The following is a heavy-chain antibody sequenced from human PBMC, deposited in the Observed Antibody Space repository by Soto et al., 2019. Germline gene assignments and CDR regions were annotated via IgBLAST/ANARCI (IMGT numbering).Heavy chain of an antibody. CDR3: ARSVFP. J-gene: IGHJ5*02. CDR2: IYYIGNT. CDR1: GGSISSGGYY. V-gene: IGHV4-31*03. Sequence: QVQLQESGPGLVKPSQTLSLTCTVSGGSISSGGYYWNWIRQHPGKGLECIGYIYYIGNTYYNPSLKSRVTISLDTSKNPFSLKLSYVTAADTAVYYCARSVFPWGQGTLVTVSS.